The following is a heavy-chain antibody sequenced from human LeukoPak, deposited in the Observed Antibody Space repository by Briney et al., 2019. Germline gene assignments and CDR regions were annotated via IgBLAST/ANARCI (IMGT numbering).Heavy chain of an antibody. CDR1: GGSISSSSYY. D-gene: IGHD6-19*01. CDR2: IYYSGST. V-gene: IGHV4-39*01. Sequence: PSETLSLTCTVSGGSISSSSYYWGWIRQPPGKGLEWIGSIYYSGSTYYNPSLKSRVTISVDTSKNQFSLKLSSVTAADTAVYYCARRYPGIAVAGSNWFDPWGQGTLVTVFS. J-gene: IGHJ5*02. CDR3: ARRYPGIAVAGSNWFDP.